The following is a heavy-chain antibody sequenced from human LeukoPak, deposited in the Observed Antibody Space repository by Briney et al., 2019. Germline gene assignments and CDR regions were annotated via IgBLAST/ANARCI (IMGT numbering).Heavy chain of an antibody. V-gene: IGHV3-11*04. CDR1: GFTFSDYY. D-gene: IGHD6-19*01. J-gene: IGHJ4*02. CDR2: ISSSGNTI. CDR3: ASRLYSSGSFDY. Sequence: GGSLRLSCAASGFTFSDYYMSWIRQAPGKGLEWVSYISSSGNTIYYADSVKGRFTISRDNAKNSLYLQMNSLRAEDTAVYYCASRLYSSGSFDYWGQGTLVTVSS.